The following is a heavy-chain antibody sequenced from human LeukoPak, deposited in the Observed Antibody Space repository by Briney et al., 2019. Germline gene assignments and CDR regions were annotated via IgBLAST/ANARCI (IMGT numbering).Heavy chain of an antibody. CDR1: GFTFSSYE. CDR3: AKFFTGEYVRAFDV. Sequence: GGSLRLSCAASGFTFSSYEMNWVRQAPGKGLEWVSYISSSGSTIYYADSVKGRFTISRDNSKNTLYLQMNSLRAEDTAVYYCAKFFTGEYVRAFDVWGQGTTVTVSS. V-gene: IGHV3-48*03. CDR2: ISSSGSTI. D-gene: IGHD3-10*02. J-gene: IGHJ3*01.